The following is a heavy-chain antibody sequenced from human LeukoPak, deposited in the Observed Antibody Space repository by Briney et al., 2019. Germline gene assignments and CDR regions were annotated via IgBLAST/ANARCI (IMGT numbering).Heavy chain of an antibody. CDR1: GFTFSSYN. CDR2: IFGDGPGL. D-gene: IGHD5/OR15-5a*01. Sequence: GGSLRLSCAPSGFTFSSYNMNWVRQAPGKGLEWVSSIFGDGPGLYYADSVKGRFTISRDNGKNSVYLEMNSLRDDDTAVYYCTREGGSTDAGFWGQGTLVTVSS. J-gene: IGHJ4*02. CDR3: TREGGSTDAGF. V-gene: IGHV3-21*06.